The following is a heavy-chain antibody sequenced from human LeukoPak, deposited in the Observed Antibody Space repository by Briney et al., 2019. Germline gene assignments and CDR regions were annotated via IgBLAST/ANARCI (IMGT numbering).Heavy chain of an antibody. J-gene: IGHJ6*02. CDR2: INTNTGNP. V-gene: IGHV7-4-1*02. CDR3: ARVWWELLMGPYYYYGMDV. Sequence: ASVKVSCKASGYTFTGYYLNWVRQAPGQGLEWMGWINTNTGNPTYAQGFTGRFVFSLDTSVSTAYLQISSLKAEDTAVYYCARVWWELLMGPYYYYGMDVWGQGTTVTVSS. D-gene: IGHD1-26*01. CDR1: GYTFTGYY.